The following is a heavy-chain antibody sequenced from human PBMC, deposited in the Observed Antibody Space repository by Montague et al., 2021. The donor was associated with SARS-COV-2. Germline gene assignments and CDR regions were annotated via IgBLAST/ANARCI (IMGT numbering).Heavy chain of an antibody. CDR2: VKDSGGT. V-gene: IGHV4-34*01. CDR1: GGSFSGYY. D-gene: IGHD3-3*01. CDR3: ARGDLTGGNYEFWMGYYTSPMDY. J-gene: IGHJ4*02. Sequence: SETLSLTCAVYGGSFSGYYWSWIRQPPGEGLEWMGEVKDSGGTNYIPSLKSRVAISVDTDKDQFSLKLRSVTAADTAVDFCARGDLTGGNYEFWMGYYTSPMDYWGQGTLVTVSS.